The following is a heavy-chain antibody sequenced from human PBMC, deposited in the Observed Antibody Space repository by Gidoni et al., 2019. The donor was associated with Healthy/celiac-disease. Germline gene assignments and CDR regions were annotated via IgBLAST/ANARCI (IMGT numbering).Heavy chain of an antibody. Sequence: QVQLQASAPGLVKPSQTLSLPCTVSVGSISSGGYYWSWIRQHPGKGLEWIGYIYYSGSTYYNPSLKSRVTISVDTSKNQFSLKLSSVTAADTAVYYCARDLAARGAFDIWGQGTMVTVSS. V-gene: IGHV4-31*03. CDR3: ARDLAARGAFDI. J-gene: IGHJ3*02. CDR1: VGSISSGGYY. D-gene: IGHD6-6*01. CDR2: IYYSGST.